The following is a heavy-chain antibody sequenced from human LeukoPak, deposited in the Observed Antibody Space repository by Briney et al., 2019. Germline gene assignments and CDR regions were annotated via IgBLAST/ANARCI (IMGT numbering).Heavy chain of an antibody. CDR2: INHSGST. CDR1: GGSISSYY. Sequence: PSETLSLTCTVSGGSISSYYWSWIRQPPGKGLEWIGEINHSGSTNYNPSLKSRVTISVDTSKNQFSLKLSSVTAADTAVYYCARGIPTLDYWGQGTLVTVSS. CDR3: ARGIPTLDY. J-gene: IGHJ4*02. V-gene: IGHV4-34*01.